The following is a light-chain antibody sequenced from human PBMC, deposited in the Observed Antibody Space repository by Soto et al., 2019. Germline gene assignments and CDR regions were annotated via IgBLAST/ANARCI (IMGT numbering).Light chain of an antibody. V-gene: IGKV1-5*03. CDR3: QQYYRYPPA. J-gene: IGKJ1*01. CDR2: KAS. CDR1: QTIDSW. Sequence: IPMTQSPCTASQSLGARVPTTRLASQTIDSWLAWYQQRPGKPPNLLIYKASTLASGVPSRFSGSGSGTHFTLTISCLHSEDFPTYSCQQYYRYPPAFGQGTKVDI.